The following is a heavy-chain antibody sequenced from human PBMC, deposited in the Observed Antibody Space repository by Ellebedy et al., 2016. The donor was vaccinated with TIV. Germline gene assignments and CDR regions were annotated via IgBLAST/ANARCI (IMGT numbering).Heavy chain of an antibody. V-gene: IGHV1-2*02. D-gene: IGHD6-13*01. J-gene: IGHJ6*02. CDR1: GYIFTAYY. Sequence: ASVKVSCKTSGYIFTAYYIHWVRQAPGQGLEWMGWINPDSSTTNFAQKFQGRVTMTRDTSITTVYMQLTRLEADDTAVYFCARVRRGSSGMDVWGQGTTVTVS. CDR3: ARVRRGSSGMDV. CDR2: INPDSSTT.